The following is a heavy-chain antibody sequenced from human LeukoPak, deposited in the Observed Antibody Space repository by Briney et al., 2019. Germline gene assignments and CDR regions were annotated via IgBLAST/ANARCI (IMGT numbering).Heavy chain of an antibody. CDR3: ARDRQSEASWFDP. V-gene: IGHV1-69*04. CDR1: GGTFSSYA. CDR2: IIPILGIA. Sequence: ASVKVSCKASGGTFSSYAISWVRQAPGQGLEWMGRIIPILGIANYAQKFQGRVTITADKSTSTAYMELSSLRSEDTAEYYCARDRQSEASWFDPWGQGTLVTVSS. J-gene: IGHJ5*02. D-gene: IGHD6-19*01.